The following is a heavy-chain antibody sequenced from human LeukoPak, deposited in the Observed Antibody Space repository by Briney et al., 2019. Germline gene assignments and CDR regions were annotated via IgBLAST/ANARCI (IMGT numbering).Heavy chain of an antibody. V-gene: IGHV1-2*02. D-gene: IGHD5-12*01. J-gene: IGHJ4*02. CDR3: ARDGIVATILYDY. CDR1: GYTFTSYG. CDR2: INPNSGGT. Sequence: ASVKVSCKASGYTFTSYGISWVRQAPGQGLEWMGWINPNSGGTNYAQKFQGRVTMTRDTSISTAYMELSRLRSDDTAVYYCARDGIVATILYDYWGQGTLVTVSS.